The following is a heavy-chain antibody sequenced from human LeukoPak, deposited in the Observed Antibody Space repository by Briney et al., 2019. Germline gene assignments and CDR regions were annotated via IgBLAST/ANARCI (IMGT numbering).Heavy chain of an antibody. CDR1: GFNFGSYS. CDR3: ARGGYYDILTGYSFYGMDV. J-gene: IGHJ6*02. Sequence: PGGSLRLSCAASGFNFGSYSMNWVRQAPGKGLEWVSSMTTLSGYINYADSVKGRFTISRDNSKKTLYLQMNSLRAEDSAVYYCARGGYYDILTGYSFYGMDVWGQGTTVTVSS. D-gene: IGHD3-9*01. CDR2: MTTLSGYI. V-gene: IGHV3-21*01.